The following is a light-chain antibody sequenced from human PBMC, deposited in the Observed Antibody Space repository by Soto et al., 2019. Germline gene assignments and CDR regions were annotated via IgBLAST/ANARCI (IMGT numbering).Light chain of an antibody. CDR3: SSYTSGNDVV. Sequence: QPVLTQPVSVSGSPGQSITISCTGTSSDVGGYNFVSWYQHHPGKAPKLMIYDVSDRPSGVSNRISGSKSGNTASLTISGLQAEDEADYYCSSYTSGNDVVFGGGTKVTVL. J-gene: IGLJ2*01. CDR2: DVS. CDR1: SSDVGGYNF. V-gene: IGLV2-14*03.